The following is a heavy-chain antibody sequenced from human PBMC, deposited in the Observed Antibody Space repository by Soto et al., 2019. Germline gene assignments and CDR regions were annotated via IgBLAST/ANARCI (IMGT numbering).Heavy chain of an antibody. CDR1: GFTFSSYS. J-gene: IGHJ4*02. V-gene: IGHV3-21*01. D-gene: IGHD2-15*01. Sequence: EVQLVESGGGLVKPGGSLRLSCAASGFTFSSYSMNWVRQAPGKGLEWVSSISSSSSYIYYAYSVKGRFTISRDNAKNSLYLQMNSLRAEDTAVYYCASVPQRYCSGGSCYLFDYWGQGTLVTVSS. CDR3: ASVPQRYCSGGSCYLFDY. CDR2: ISSSSSYI.